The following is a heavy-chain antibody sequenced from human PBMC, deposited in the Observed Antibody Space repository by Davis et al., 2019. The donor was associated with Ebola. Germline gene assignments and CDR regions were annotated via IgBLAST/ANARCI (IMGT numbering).Heavy chain of an antibody. CDR2: ISSSSSYI. J-gene: IGHJ6*04. Sequence: GGSLRLSCAASGFTFSSYSMNWVRQAPGKGLEWVSSISSSSSYIYYADSVKGRFTISRDNAKNSLYLQMNSLRAEDTAVYYCARDLVQLLSSSAGYYYGMDVWGKGTTVTVSS. CDR1: GFTFSSYS. V-gene: IGHV3-21*01. CDR3: ARDLVQLLSSSAGYYYGMDV. D-gene: IGHD6-6*01.